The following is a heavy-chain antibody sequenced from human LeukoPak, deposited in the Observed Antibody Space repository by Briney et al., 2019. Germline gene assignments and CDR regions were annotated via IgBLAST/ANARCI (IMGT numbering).Heavy chain of an antibody. CDR2: IYYSGST. CDR1: GVSISSSNSY. D-gene: IGHD4-17*01. J-gene: IGHJ6*03. V-gene: IGHV4-39*07. CDR3: ASGHDYGDYYYYYYMDV. Sequence: SETLSLTCTVSGVSISSSNSYWGWIRQPPGKGLEWIGSIYYSGSTYYNPSLKSRVTISVDTSKNQFSLKLSSVTAADTAVYYCASGHDYGDYYYYYYMDVWGKGTTVTVSS.